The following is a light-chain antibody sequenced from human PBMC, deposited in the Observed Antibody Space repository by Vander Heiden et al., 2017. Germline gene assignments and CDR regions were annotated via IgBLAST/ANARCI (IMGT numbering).Light chain of an antibody. V-gene: IGLV1-47*02. J-gene: IGLJ3*02. Sequence: PRQRATISRSGSSSNTRSNYGYWYQQHPGTAPKLLIYSNKQRPSGVPDRFSGSKSGTSASPAISGLRSEDEADYYCAAWDDSLSGSYWVFGGGTKLTGL. CDR3: AAWDDSLSGSYWV. CDR2: SNK. CDR1: SSNTRSNY.